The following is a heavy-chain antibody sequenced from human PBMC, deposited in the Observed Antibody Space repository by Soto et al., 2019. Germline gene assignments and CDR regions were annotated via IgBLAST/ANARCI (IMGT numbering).Heavy chain of an antibody. CDR1: GFTFSSYG. D-gene: IGHD3-22*01. CDR3: VDSSGDGGMDV. Sequence: GGSLRLSCAASGFTFSSYGMHWVRQAPGKGLEWVAVISYDGSNKYYADSVRGRFTISRDNSKNTLYLQMNSLRAEDTAVYYCVDSSGDGGMDVWGQGTTVTVSS. J-gene: IGHJ6*02. CDR2: ISYDGSNK. V-gene: IGHV3-30*03.